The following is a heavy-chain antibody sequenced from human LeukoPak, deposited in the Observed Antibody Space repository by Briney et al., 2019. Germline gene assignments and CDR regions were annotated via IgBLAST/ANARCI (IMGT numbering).Heavy chain of an antibody. CDR1: GYTFTSYD. D-gene: IGHD2-15*01. V-gene: IGHV1-8*03. Sequence: GASVEVSCKASGYTFTSYDINWVRQATGQGLEWMGWMNPNSGNTGYAQKFQGRVTITRNTSISTAYMELSSLRSEDTAVYYCARGGYCSGGSCYLVANDYWGQGTLVTVSS. CDR2: MNPNSGNT. J-gene: IGHJ4*02. CDR3: ARGGYCSGGSCYLVANDY.